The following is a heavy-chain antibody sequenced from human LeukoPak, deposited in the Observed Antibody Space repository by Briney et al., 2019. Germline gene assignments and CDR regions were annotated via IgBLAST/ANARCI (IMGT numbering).Heavy chain of an antibody. CDR3: ARATYGDAFDY. V-gene: IGHV3-43D*03. D-gene: IGHD4-17*01. Sequence: GGSLRLSCAASGFTFDDYAMHWVRQAPGKGLEWVSLISWDGGSTYYADSVKGRFTISRDNSKNSLYLQMNRLRSDDTAVYYCARATYGDAFDYWGQGTLVTVSS. CDR1: GFTFDDYA. J-gene: IGHJ4*02. CDR2: ISWDGGST.